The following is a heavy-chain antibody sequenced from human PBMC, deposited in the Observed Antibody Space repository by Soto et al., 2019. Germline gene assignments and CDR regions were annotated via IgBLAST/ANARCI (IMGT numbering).Heavy chain of an antibody. CDR1: RFTFTSYA. J-gene: IGHJ4*02. CDR3: AKKVNSGPGSQYFDF. CDR2: ISASGGAT. Sequence: PGGSLRLSCVASRFTFTSYAMSWVRQAPGKGLEWVAAISASGGATIHADSVKGRLTISRDNSKNTLYLQMNSLRAEDTAIYYCAKKVNSGPGSQYFDFWGQGTLVTVSS. V-gene: IGHV3-23*01. D-gene: IGHD3-10*01.